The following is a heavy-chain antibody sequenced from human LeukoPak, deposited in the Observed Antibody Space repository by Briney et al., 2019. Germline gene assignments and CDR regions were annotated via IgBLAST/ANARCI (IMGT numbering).Heavy chain of an antibody. Sequence: GGSLRLSCAASGFTFSSYSMNWVRQAPGKGLEWVSSISSSSSYIYYAGSVKGRFTISRDNAKNSLYLQMNSLRAEDTAVYYCARAPYGRADYWGQGTLVTVSS. J-gene: IGHJ4*02. V-gene: IGHV3-21*04. CDR3: ARAPYGRADY. CDR1: GFTFSSYS. CDR2: ISSSSSYI. D-gene: IGHD4-17*01.